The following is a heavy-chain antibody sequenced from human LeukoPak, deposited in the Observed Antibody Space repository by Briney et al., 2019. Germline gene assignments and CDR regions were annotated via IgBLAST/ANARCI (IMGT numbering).Heavy chain of an antibody. CDR2: IYTSGST. J-gene: IGHJ4*02. D-gene: IGHD2-15*01. V-gene: IGHV4-61*02. CDR3: ARLSRELTFCSGGSCYLYYFDY. Sequence: PSQTLSLTCTVSGGSISSGSYYWSWIRQPAGKGLEWIGRIYTSGSTNYNPSLKSRVTISVDTSKNQFSLKLSSVTAADTAVYYCARLSRELTFCSGGSCYLYYFDYWGQGTLVTVSS. CDR1: GGSISSGSYY.